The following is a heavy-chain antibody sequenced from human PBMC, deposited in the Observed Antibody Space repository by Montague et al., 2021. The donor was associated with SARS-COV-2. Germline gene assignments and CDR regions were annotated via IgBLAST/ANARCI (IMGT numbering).Heavy chain of an antibody. CDR2: IDWDDDK. Sequence: PALVKPTPTLTLTCTFSGFSLSTSGMCVSWIRQPPGKALEWLARIDWDDDKYYSTPLKTRLTISKDTSKNQVVLTMTNMDPVDTATYYCARMAPITGLDYWCQGTLVTVSS. J-gene: IGHJ4*02. D-gene: IGHD1-20*01. V-gene: IGHV2-70*11. CDR3: ARMAPITGLDY. CDR1: GFSLSTSGMC.